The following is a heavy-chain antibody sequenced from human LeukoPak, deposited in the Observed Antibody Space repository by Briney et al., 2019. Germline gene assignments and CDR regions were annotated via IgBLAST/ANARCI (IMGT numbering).Heavy chain of an antibody. CDR1: GFTFSSYG. CDR2: ISSDGSSK. CDR3: ANSRGSGYDYPVWY. Sequence: GGSLRLSCAASGFTFSSYGMHWVRQAPGKGLEWVAVISSDGSSKHHADSVKGRFTISRDNPKNTLYLQMNSLRAEDTAVYYCANSRGSGYDYPVWYWGQGTLVTVSS. J-gene: IGHJ4*02. D-gene: IGHD5-12*01. V-gene: IGHV3-30*18.